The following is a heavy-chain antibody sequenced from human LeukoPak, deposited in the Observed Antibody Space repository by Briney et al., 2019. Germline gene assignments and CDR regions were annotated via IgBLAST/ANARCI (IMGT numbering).Heavy chain of an antibody. CDR1: GFTFSSYA. V-gene: IGHV3-23*01. Sequence: GGSLRLSCAASGFTFSSYAMSWVRQAPGKGLEWVSAISGSGGSTYYADSVKGRFTISRDNSKNTLYLQMNSLRAEDTAVYYCAKDPSRLATVTTGTGYFDYWGQGTLVTVSS. CDR3: AKDPSRLATVTTGTGYFDY. J-gene: IGHJ4*02. D-gene: IGHD4-17*01. CDR2: ISGSGGST.